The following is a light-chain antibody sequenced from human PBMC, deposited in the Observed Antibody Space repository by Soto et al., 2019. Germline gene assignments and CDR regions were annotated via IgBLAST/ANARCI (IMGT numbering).Light chain of an antibody. Sequence: DIQMTQSPSTLSASVGDRVTITCRASQSVSIWLAWYQQKPGKAPKLLIYKASSLKSGVPSRFSGSGSGTEFTLTISSLQSDDFATYYCQQYNSYWTFGQGTKVEMK. V-gene: IGKV1-5*03. J-gene: IGKJ1*01. CDR2: KAS. CDR3: QQYNSYWT. CDR1: QSVSIW.